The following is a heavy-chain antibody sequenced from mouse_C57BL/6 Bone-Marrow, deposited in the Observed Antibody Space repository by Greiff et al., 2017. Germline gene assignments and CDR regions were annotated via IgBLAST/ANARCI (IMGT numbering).Heavy chain of an antibody. CDR3: AREGDIYYDYVRGY. Sequence: QVQLKQPGAELAKPGASVKLSCKASGYTFTSYWMRWVKQRPGQGLEWIGEIDPSDSYTNYNQKFKGKATLTVDTSSSTAYMQLSSLTSEDSAVYYCAREGDIYYDYVRGYWGQGTTLTVSS. D-gene: IGHD2-4*01. J-gene: IGHJ2*01. V-gene: IGHV1-50*01. CDR1: GYTFTSYW. CDR2: IDPSDSYT.